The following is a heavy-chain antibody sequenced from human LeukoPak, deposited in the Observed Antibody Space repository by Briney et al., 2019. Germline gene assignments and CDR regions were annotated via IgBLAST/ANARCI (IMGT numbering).Heavy chain of an antibody. Sequence: QPGGSLRLSCASSGFTFSFYWMHWVRQAPGEGLVWVSRINNDGRSTSYAGSVKGRFTISRDNAKNTLYLQMNSLRAEDTAVYYCARDNEYCTGGTCRLDYWGQGALVTVSS. J-gene: IGHJ4*02. CDR2: INNDGRST. V-gene: IGHV3-74*01. CDR1: GFTFSFYW. CDR3: ARDNEYCTGGTCRLDY. D-gene: IGHD2-15*01.